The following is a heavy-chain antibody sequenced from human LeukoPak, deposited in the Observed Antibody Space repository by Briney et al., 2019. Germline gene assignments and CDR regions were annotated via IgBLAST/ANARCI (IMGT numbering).Heavy chain of an antibody. CDR2: ISSSSSHI. V-gene: IGHV3-21*04. Sequence: GGSLRLSCAASGFTFSSYSMNWVRQAPGKGLEWVSYISSSSSHIYYADSVKGRFTISRDNAKNSLYLQMNSLRAEDTALYYCARQWELLGGSLDYWGQGTLVTVSS. D-gene: IGHD1-26*01. CDR3: ARQWELLGGSLDY. CDR1: GFTFSSYS. J-gene: IGHJ4*02.